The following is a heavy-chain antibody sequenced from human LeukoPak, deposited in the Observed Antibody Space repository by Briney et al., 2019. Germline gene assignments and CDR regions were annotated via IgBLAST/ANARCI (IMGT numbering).Heavy chain of an antibody. CDR3: ARGYYYGSGGYGY. D-gene: IGHD3-10*01. CDR1: GFTFSNYW. J-gene: IGHJ4*02. Sequence: PGGSLRLSCAASGFTFSNYWMHWVRQAPGKGLVWVSRINTDASSTTYADSVKGRLTISRDNAKNTLYLQMNSLRVEDTAVYYCARGYYYGSGGYGYWGQGTLVTVSS. CDR2: INTDASST. V-gene: IGHV3-74*01.